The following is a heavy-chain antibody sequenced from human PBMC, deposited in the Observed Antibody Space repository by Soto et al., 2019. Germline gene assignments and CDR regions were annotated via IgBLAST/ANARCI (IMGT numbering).Heavy chain of an antibody. D-gene: IGHD4-17*01. V-gene: IGHV5-51*01. J-gene: IGHJ3*02. CDR2: IYPGDSDT. CDR3: ARRAAIAVTTRNDAFDI. CDR1: GYSFTSYW. Sequence: PGESLKISCNGSGYSFTSYWIGWVRQMPGKGLEWMGIIYPGDSDTRYSPSFQGQVTISADKSISTAYLQWSSLKASDTAMYYCARRAAIAVTTRNDAFDIWGQGTMVTVSS.